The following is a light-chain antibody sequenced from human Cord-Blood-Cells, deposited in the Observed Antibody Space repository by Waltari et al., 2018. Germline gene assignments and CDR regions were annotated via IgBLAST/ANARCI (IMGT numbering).Light chain of an antibody. CDR3: QAWDSSTVV. Sequence: SYELTQPPSVSVSPGQTASIPCSGDKLGDKYACWYQQKPGQSPVLVIYQDSKRPLGIPERFAGSNAGNTATRTIGGTQAMDEADYYCQAWDSSTVVFGGGTKLTVL. CDR1: KLGDKY. J-gene: IGLJ2*01. V-gene: IGLV3-1*01. CDR2: QDS.